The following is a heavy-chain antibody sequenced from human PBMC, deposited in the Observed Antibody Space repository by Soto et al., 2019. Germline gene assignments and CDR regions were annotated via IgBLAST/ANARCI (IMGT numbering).Heavy chain of an antibody. CDR3: ATVRSSSGWYNIWFDP. CDR2: ISYDGSNK. J-gene: IGHJ5*02. Sequence: PEESLRLSCGASGFTFSSYAMHWVRQAPGKGLERVVVISYDGSNKYYADSVKGRFTISRDNSKNTLYLQMNSLRAQDTAVYYCATVRSSSGWYNIWFDPLGQGTLVTVSS. V-gene: IGHV3-30-3*01. CDR1: GFTFSSYA. D-gene: IGHD6-19*01.